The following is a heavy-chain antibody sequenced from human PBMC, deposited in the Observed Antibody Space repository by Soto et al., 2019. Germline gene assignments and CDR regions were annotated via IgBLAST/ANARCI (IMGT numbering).Heavy chain of an antibody. D-gene: IGHD3-22*01. CDR2: IIPIFGTA. Sequence: QVQLVQSGAEVKKPGSSVKVSCKASGGTFSSYAISWVRQAPGQGLEWMGGIIPIFGTANYAQKFQGRVTITADEXXSXACXALSSLRSEDTAVYYCARAADYYDSSSPDADAFDIWGQGTMVTVSS. J-gene: IGHJ3*02. CDR3: ARAADYYDSSSPDADAFDI. V-gene: IGHV1-69*12. CDR1: GGTFSSYA.